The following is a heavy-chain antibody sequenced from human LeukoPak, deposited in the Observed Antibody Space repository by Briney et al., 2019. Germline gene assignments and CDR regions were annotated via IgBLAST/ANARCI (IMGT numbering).Heavy chain of an antibody. V-gene: IGHV3-23*01. J-gene: IGHJ4*02. CDR3: AKYVTGYYFDY. CDR1: GFTFSSYG. CDR2: ISGSGGST. D-gene: IGHD3-9*01. Sequence: PGGSLRLSCAASGFTFSSYGMSWVGQAPGKGLEWVSAISGSGGSTYYADSVKGGFTVYRDKAKNTLYLQMNSLRADDTAVYYCAKYVTGYYFDYWGQGTLVTVSS.